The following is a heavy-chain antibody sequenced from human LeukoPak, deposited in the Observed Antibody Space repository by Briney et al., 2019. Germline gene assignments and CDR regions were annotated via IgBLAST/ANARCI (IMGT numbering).Heavy chain of an antibody. D-gene: IGHD1-26*01. J-gene: IGHJ3*02. CDR2: MNPNSGNT. V-gene: IGHV1-8*01. Sequence: ASVKVSCKASGYTFTSYDINWLRQATGQGLEWVGLMNPNSGNTRYAQKFQGRVTMTINTSISTTYMELSSLRSEDTAVYYCARGWGQWGLAWGFDIWGQGTMVTVSS. CDR3: ARGWGQWGLAWGFDI. CDR1: GYTFTSYD.